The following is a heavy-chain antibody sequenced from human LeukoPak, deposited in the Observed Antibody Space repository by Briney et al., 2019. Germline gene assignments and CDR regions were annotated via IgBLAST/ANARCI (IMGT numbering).Heavy chain of an antibody. J-gene: IGHJ4*02. CDR1: GGSFSGYY. Sequence: SETLSLTCAVYGGSFSGYYWSWIRQPPGKGLEWIGEINHSGSTNYNPSLKSRVTISVDTSKNQFSLKLSSVTAADTAVYYCASQWYDSGYWGQGTLVTVSS. V-gene: IGHV4-34*01. D-gene: IGHD3-22*01. CDR2: INHSGST. CDR3: ASQWYDSGY.